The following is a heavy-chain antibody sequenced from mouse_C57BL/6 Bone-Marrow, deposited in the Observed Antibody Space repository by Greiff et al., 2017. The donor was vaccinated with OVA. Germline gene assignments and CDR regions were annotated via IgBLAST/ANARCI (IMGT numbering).Heavy chain of an antibody. CDR3: ARKVY. Sequence: VQLQQSGAELARPGASVKLSCKASGYTFTSYGISWVKQRTGQGLEWIGDIYPRSGNTYSNEKFKGKATLTADKSSSTAYMELRSLTSVETAVYCSARKVYWGQGTLVTVSA. CDR1: GYTFTSYG. V-gene: IGHV1-81*01. CDR2: IYPRSGNT. J-gene: IGHJ3*01.